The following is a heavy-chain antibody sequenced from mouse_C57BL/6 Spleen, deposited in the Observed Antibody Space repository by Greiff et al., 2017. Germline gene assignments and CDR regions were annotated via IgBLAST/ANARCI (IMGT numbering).Heavy chain of an antibody. J-gene: IGHJ2*01. Sequence: QVQLKQSGAELVRPGASVTLSCKASGYTFTDYEMHWVKQTPVHGLEWIGAIDPETGGTAYNQKFKGKAILTADKSSSTAYMELRSLTSEDSAVYYCTRDYYGSSWDYWGQGTTLTVSS. CDR1: GYTFTDYE. CDR3: TRDYYGSSWDY. V-gene: IGHV1-15*01. CDR2: IDPETGGT. D-gene: IGHD1-1*01.